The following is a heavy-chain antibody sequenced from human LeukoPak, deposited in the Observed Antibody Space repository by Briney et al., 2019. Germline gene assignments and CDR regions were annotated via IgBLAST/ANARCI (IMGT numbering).Heavy chain of an antibody. J-gene: IGHJ5*02. V-gene: IGHV4-39*01. D-gene: IGHD3-10*01. Sequence: SETLSLTCTVSGTSISSTPYYWGWIRQPPGKGLEWIATIYYSISSESTSYNPSLKSRVTMSVDTSKNQLSLKLISVTAADTAVYYCARHTRVGFGDRWGQGTLVTVSS. CDR2: IYYSISSEST. CDR1: GTSISSTPYY. CDR3: ARHTRVGFGDR.